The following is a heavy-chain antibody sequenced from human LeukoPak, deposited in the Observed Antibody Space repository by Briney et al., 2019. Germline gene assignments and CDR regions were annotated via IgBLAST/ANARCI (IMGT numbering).Heavy chain of an antibody. V-gene: IGHV4-34*01. CDR1: GGSFSGYY. CDR2: INHSGST. Sequence: PPETLSLTCAVYGGSFSGYYWSWIRQPPGKGLEWIGEINHSGSTNYNPSLKSRVTISVDTSKNQFSLKLSSVTAADTAVYYCARGHIVVVTAIWAPRAFSYFDYWGQGTLVTVSS. J-gene: IGHJ4*02. D-gene: IGHD2-21*02. CDR3: ARGHIVVVTAIWAPRAFSYFDY.